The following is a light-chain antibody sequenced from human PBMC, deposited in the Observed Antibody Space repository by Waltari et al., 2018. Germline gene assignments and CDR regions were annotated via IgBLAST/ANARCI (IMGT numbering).Light chain of an antibody. CDR3: HSADNSNSYQV. CDR2: TDS. CDR1: AVPNQY. V-gene: IGLV3-25*03. J-gene: IGLJ2*01. Sequence: SYELTQSPSLSVSPGQTARITCSGDAVPNQYADWYQQKPGQAPVLVMYTDSERPSRIPERFSGSSSGTTVTLTITAVQAEDEADYYCHSADNSNSYQVFGGGTKLTVL.